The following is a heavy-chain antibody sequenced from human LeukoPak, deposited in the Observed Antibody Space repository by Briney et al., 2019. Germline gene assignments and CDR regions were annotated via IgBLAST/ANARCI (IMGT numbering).Heavy chain of an antibody. CDR2: ISSSSSYI. D-gene: IGHD2-2*01. Sequence: GGSLRLSCAASGFTFGSYSMNWVRQTPGKGLEWVSSISSSSSYIYYADSVKGRFTISRDNAKNSLYLQMNSLRAEDTAVYYCARLKLLWSNYFDYWGQGTLVTVSS. CDR1: GFTFGSYS. CDR3: ARLKLLWSNYFDY. J-gene: IGHJ4*02. V-gene: IGHV3-21*01.